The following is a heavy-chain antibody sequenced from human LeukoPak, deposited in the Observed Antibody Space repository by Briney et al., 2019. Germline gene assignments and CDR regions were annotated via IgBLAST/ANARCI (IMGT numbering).Heavy chain of an antibody. V-gene: IGHV3-48*03. CDR3: AKLSTSPYYFDY. Sequence: GGSLRLSCAASGFTFNDYEMNWVRQAPGKGLEWVAYISQSGSTKKYTDSVKGRFTISRDNAENSLYLQMNSLRAEDTAVYYCAKLSTSPYYFDYWGQGTLVTVSS. CDR2: ISQSGSTK. CDR1: GFTFNDYE. J-gene: IGHJ4*02. D-gene: IGHD2-2*01.